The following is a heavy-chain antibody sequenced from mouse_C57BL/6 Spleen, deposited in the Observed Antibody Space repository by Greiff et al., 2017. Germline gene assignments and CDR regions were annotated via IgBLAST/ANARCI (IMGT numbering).Heavy chain of an antibody. D-gene: IGHD1-1*01. CDR2: INYDGSST. V-gene: IGHV5-16*01. CDR3: ARRYYYGSSYGWYFDV. CDR1: GFTFSDYY. J-gene: IGHJ1*03. Sequence: EVKVVESEGGLVQPGSSMKLSCTASGFTFSDYYMAWVRQVPEKGLEWVANINYDGSSTYYLDSLKSRFIISRDNAKNILYLQMSSLKSEDTATYYCARRYYYGSSYGWYFDVWGTGTTVTVSS.